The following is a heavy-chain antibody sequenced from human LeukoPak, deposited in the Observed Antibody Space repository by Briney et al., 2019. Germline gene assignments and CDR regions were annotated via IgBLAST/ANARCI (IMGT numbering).Heavy chain of an antibody. CDR1: GASINTYY. CDR2: IFTSGST. CDR3: ARDRDTGSSSNRYYFDY. D-gene: IGHD1-26*01. Sequence: SETLSLTCTVSGASINTYYWSWVRQPAGKGLEWIGRIFTSGSTNYNPTLKSRVTMSVDTSKNQFSLKLSSVTAADTAVYYCARDRDTGSSSNRYYFDYWGQGTLVTVSS. V-gene: IGHV4-4*07. J-gene: IGHJ4*02.